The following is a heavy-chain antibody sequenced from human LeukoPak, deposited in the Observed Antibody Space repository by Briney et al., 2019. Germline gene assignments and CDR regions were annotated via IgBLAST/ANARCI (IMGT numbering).Heavy chain of an antibody. CDR1: GFTFSSYS. CDR3: ARDSPKRWLVTDAFDI. D-gene: IGHD6-19*01. J-gene: IGHJ3*02. Sequence: GGSLRLSCAASGFTFSSYSMNWVRQAPGKGLEWVSYISSSSSTIYYADSVKGRFTISRDNAKNSLYLQMNSLRAEDTAVYYCARDSPKRWLVTDAFDIWGQGTMVTVSS. CDR2: ISSSSSTI. V-gene: IGHV3-48*01.